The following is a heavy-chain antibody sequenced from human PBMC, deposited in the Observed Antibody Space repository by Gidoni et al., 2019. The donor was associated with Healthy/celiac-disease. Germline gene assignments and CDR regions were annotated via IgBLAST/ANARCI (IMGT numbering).Heavy chain of an antibody. D-gene: IGHD6-13*01. J-gene: IGHJ4*02. CDR1: GFTFSSYG. CDR2: IWYDGSNK. Sequence: QVQLVESGGGVVQPGRSLRLSCAASGFTFSSYGMHWVRQAPGKGLEWVAVIWYDGSNKYYADSVKGRFTISRDNSKNTLYLQMNSLRAEDTAVYYCARVRSPYSSSWYFDYWGQGTLVTVSS. CDR3: ARVRSPYSSSWYFDY. V-gene: IGHV3-33*01.